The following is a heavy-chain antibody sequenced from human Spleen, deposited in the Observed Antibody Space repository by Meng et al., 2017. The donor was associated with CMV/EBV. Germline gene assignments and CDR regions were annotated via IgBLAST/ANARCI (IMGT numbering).Heavy chain of an antibody. J-gene: IGHJ5*02. CDR3: ARGGTYSSPKNNWFDP. CDR2: INHSGST. CDR1: GGSFSGYY. D-gene: IGHD6-13*01. V-gene: IGHV4-34*01. Sequence: SGGSFSGYYWSWIRQPPGKGLEWIGEINHSGSTNYNPSLKSRVTISVDTSKNQFSLKLSSVTAADTAVYYCARGGTYSSPKNNWFDPWGQGTLVTVSS.